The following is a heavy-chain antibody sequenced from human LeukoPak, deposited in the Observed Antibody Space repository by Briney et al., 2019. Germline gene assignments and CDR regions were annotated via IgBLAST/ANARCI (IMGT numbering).Heavy chain of an antibody. Sequence: GGSLRLSCAASGFTFSDYSMSWFRQAPGKGLEWVAFIRSKAYGGTTEYAASVKGRFTISRDDSKSIAYLQMNSLKTEDTAVYYCTKYSGRIDYWGQGTLVTVSS. V-gene: IGHV3-49*03. CDR1: GFTFSDYS. CDR2: IRSKAYGGTT. J-gene: IGHJ4*02. CDR3: TKYSGRIDY. D-gene: IGHD5-18*01.